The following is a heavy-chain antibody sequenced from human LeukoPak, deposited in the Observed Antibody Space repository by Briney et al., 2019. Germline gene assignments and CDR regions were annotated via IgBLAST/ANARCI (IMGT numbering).Heavy chain of an antibody. CDR2: IYPGDSDT. CDR1: GDSFSSYW. J-gene: IGHJ4*02. D-gene: IGHD5-12*01. Sequence: PGESLRISCKGSGDSFSSYWIGWVRQMPGKGLEWMGIIYPGDSDTRYSPSFQGQVTISADKSISTAYLQWSSLKASDTAMYYCARRHSGYDLMIFEYWGQGTLVIVSS. CDR3: ARRHSGYDLMIFEY. V-gene: IGHV5-51*01.